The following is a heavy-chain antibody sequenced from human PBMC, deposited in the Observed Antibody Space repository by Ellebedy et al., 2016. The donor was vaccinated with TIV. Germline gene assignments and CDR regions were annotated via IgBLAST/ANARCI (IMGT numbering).Heavy chain of an antibody. CDR3: ARDLNG. J-gene: IGHJ4*02. CDR2: IFHSGIT. D-gene: IGHD1-1*01. V-gene: IGHV4-4*02. Sequence: SETLSLTCADSGVSISSTNWWTWVRQPPGKGLEWIGEIFHSGITNYNPSLKSRVTISLGESKNQFSLNLNSVTAADTAVYYCARDLNGWGQGILVTVSS. CDR1: GVSISSTNW.